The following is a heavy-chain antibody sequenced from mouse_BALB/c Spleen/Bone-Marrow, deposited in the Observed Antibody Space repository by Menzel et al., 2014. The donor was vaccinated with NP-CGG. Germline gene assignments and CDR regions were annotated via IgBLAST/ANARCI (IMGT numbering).Heavy chain of an antibody. CDR2: INPSTGYT. D-gene: IGHD1-1*01. J-gene: IGHJ4*01. CDR3: ARPPYYYGSNYDAMDY. V-gene: IGHV1-7*01. CDR1: GYTFXSYW. Sequence: QVHVKQSGAELAKPGASVKMSCKASGYTFXSYWMHWVKQRPGQGLEWIGYINPSTGYTEYNQKFKDKATLTADKSSSTAYMQLSSLTSEDSAVYYCARPPYYYGSNYDAMDYWGQGTSVTVSS.